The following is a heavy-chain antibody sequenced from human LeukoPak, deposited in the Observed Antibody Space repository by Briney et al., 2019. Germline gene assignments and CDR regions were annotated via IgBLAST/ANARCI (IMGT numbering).Heavy chain of an antibody. CDR2: IIPIFGTA. Sequence: SVKVSCKASGGTFISYAISWVRQAPGQGLEWMGGIIPIFGTANYAQKFQGRVTITADESTSTAYMELSSLRSEDTAVYYCARGPPGIVGANSLFDYWGQGTLVTVSS. CDR3: ARGPPGIVGANSLFDY. V-gene: IGHV1-69*13. D-gene: IGHD1-26*01. J-gene: IGHJ4*02. CDR1: GGTFISYA.